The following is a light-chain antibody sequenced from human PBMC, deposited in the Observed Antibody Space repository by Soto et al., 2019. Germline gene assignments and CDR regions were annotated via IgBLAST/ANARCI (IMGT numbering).Light chain of an antibody. CDR3: RSYTSTSTLVV. CDR1: SSDVGGYDY. Sequence: QSALSQPASVSGSPGQSITISCTGTSSDVGGYDYVSWYQQHPGKAPKLIICEVNNRPSGVSNRFSGSKSGNTASLTISGLQTEDEADYYCRSYTSTSTLVVFGGGTKLTVL. V-gene: IGLV2-14*01. CDR2: EVN. J-gene: IGLJ2*01.